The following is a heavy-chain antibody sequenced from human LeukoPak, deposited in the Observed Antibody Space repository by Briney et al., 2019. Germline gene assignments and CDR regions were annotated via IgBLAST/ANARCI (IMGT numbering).Heavy chain of an antibody. CDR1: GGSISSYY. D-gene: IGHD3-10*01. V-gene: IGHV4-59*01. J-gene: IGHJ5*02. Sequence: SETLSLTCTVSGGSISSYYWSWIRQPPGKGLEWIGYIYYSGSTNYNPSLKSRVTISVDTSKDQFSLKLSSVTAADTAVYYCARGRTITMVRGIPPGDWFDPWGQGTLVTVSP. CDR2: IYYSGST. CDR3: ARGRTITMVRGIPPGDWFDP.